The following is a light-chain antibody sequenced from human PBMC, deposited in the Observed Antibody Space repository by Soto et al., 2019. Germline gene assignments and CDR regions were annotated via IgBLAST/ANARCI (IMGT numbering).Light chain of an antibody. J-gene: IGLJ2*01. CDR3: SSCTTGSTLVV. CDR2: EVS. CDR1: SSDVGGYKC. V-gene: IGLV2-14*01. Sequence: QSALTQPASVSGSPGQSITISCTGTSSDVGGYKCVSWYQQHPGKAPRLIIYEVSNRPSGVSNRFSGSKSGNTASLTISELQAEDEADYYCSSCTTGSTLVVFGGGTKLTVL.